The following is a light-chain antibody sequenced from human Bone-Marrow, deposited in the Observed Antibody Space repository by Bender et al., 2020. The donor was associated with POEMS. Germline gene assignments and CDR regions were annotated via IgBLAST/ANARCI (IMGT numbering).Light chain of an antibody. J-gene: IGLJ2*01. V-gene: IGLV3-21*04. CDR3: QVWDSGRDHVV. CDR2: YDT. CDR1: NIGSTS. Sequence: SYVLTQPPSVSVAPGKTATITCGGNNIGSTSVHWYQHKPGQAPVLVVYYDTDRPSGIPERFSGSKSGNTATLSIRRVEAGDEADYFCQVWDSGRDHVVFGGGTTVTVL.